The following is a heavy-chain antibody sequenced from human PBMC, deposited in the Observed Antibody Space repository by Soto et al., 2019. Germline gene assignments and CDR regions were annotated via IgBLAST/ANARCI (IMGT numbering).Heavy chain of an antibody. CDR3: ARGFSGSYYSTHYYGMDV. V-gene: IGHV6-1*01. J-gene: IGHJ6*02. CDR2: TYYRSKWYN. D-gene: IGHD1-26*01. CDR1: GDSVSSNSAA. Sequence: QVQLQQSGPGLVKPSQTLSLTCAISGDSVSSNSAAWNWIRQSPSRGLEWLGRTYYRSKWYNDYAVSVKSRITINPDTSKNQFSLQLNSVTPEDMAVYYCARGFSGSYYSTHYYGMDVWGQGTTVTVSS.